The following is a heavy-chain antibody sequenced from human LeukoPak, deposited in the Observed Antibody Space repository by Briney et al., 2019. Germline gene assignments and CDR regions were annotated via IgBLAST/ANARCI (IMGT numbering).Heavy chain of an antibody. V-gene: IGHV3-9*01. CDR3: AGDGGWTFRI. J-gene: IGHJ3*02. Sequence: PGGSLRLSCAASGFTFDDFAMHWVRQAPGKGLEWVSGISWNSGSIGYADSVKGRFSVSRDNAKNSLYLQMNSLRADDTAVYYCAGDGGWTFRIWGQGTKVTVSS. CDR1: GFTFDDFA. CDR2: ISWNSGSI. D-gene: IGHD5-24*01.